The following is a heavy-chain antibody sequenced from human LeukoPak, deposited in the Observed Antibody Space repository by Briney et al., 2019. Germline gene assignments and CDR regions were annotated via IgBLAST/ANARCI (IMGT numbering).Heavy chain of an antibody. CDR3: ARDRAAVADY. J-gene: IGHJ4*02. CDR1: GGTFSSYA. Sequence: APVKVSCKASGGTFSSYAISWVRQAPGQGLEWMGRINPNSGGTNYAQKFQGRVTMTRDTSISTAYMELSRLRSDDTAVYYCARDRAAVADYWGQGTLVTVSS. CDR2: INPNSGGT. V-gene: IGHV1-2*06. D-gene: IGHD6-19*01.